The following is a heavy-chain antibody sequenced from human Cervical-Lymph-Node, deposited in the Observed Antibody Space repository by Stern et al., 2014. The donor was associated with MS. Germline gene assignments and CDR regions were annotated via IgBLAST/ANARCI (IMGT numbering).Heavy chain of an antibody. Sequence: QLQLQESGPGLVKPSQTLSLTCTVSGGSISSGSYYWSWIRQPAGKGLEWIGRIYTSGSTNYNPSLKSRVTISVDTSKNQFSLKLTFVTAADTAVYYCARLDGDYNAFDIWGQGTMVTVSS. V-gene: IGHV4-61*02. D-gene: IGHD4-17*01. CDR3: ARLDGDYNAFDI. J-gene: IGHJ3*02. CDR2: IYTSGST. CDR1: GGSISSGSYY.